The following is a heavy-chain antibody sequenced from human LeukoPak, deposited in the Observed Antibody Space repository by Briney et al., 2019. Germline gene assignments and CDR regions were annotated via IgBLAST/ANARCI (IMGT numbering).Heavy chain of an antibody. CDR1: GFTFSSYS. Sequence: GGSLRLSCAASGFTFSSYSMNWVRQAPGKGLEWVSSISSSSSYIYYADSVKGRFTISRDNAKNSLYLQMNSLRAEDTAVYYCASLSSGYGYGYDADDYWGQGTLVTVSS. J-gene: IGHJ4*02. CDR3: ASLSSGYGYGYDADDY. CDR2: ISSSSSYI. V-gene: IGHV3-21*01. D-gene: IGHD5-18*01.